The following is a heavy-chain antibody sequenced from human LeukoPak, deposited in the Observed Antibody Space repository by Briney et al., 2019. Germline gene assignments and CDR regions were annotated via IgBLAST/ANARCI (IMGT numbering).Heavy chain of an antibody. CDR1: GGSFSGYY. J-gene: IGHJ3*02. CDR3: CSYGLDAFDI. V-gene: IGHV4-34*01. D-gene: IGHD2-15*01. CDR2: INHSGST. Sequence: ETLSLTCAVYGGSFSGYYWSWIRQPPGKGLEWIGEINHSGSTNYNPSLKSRVTISVDTSKNQFSLKLSSVTAAGTAVYYCCSYGLDAFDIWGQGTMVTVSS.